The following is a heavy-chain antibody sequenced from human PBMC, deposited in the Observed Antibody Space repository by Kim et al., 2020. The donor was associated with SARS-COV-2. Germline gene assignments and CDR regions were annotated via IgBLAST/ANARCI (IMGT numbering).Heavy chain of an antibody. Sequence: SETLSLTCAVYGGSFSGYYWSWIRQPPGKGLEWIGEINHSGSTNYNPSLKSRVTISVDTSKNQFSLKLSSVTAADTAVYYCARGGKLTDSSGYVSYWGQGTLVTVSS. CDR3: ARGGKLTDSSGYVSY. CDR2: INHSGST. J-gene: IGHJ4*02. V-gene: IGHV4-34*01. D-gene: IGHD3-22*01. CDR1: GGSFSGYY.